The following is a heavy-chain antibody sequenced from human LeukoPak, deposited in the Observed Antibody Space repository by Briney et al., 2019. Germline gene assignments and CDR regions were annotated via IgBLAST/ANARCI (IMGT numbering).Heavy chain of an antibody. CDR3: AREYSSSSFYYYYYMDV. V-gene: IGHV4-59*12. CDR1: GGSISDYY. J-gene: IGHJ6*03. D-gene: IGHD6-6*01. Sequence: SETLSLTCTVSGGSISDYYWSWIRQPPGKGLEWIGYIFYSGSTNYSRSLKSRVTISVDTSKNQFSLKLNSVTAADTAVYYCAREYSSSSFYYYYYMDVWGTGTTVTVSS. CDR2: IFYSGST.